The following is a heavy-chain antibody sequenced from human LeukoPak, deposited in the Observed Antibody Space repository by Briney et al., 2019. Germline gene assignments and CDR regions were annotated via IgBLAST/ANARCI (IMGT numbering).Heavy chain of an antibody. D-gene: IGHD6-6*01. CDR2: ISYDGSNK. Sequence: GRSLRLSCAASGFTFSSYGMHWVRQAPGKGLEWVAVISYDGSNKCYADSVKGRFTISRDNSKNTLYLQMNSLRAEDTAVYYCAKMGYSSSSGDYWGQGTLVTVSS. J-gene: IGHJ4*02. V-gene: IGHV3-30*18. CDR1: GFTFSSYG. CDR3: AKMGYSSSSGDY.